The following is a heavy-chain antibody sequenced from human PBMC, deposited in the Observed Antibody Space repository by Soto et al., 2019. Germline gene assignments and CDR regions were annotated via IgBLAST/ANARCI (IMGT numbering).Heavy chain of an antibody. CDR2: IYPGDSDT. J-gene: IGHJ4*02. V-gene: IGHV5-51*01. D-gene: IGHD2-15*01. CDR1: GYSFTSYW. CDR3: ARHRRLYDIVVVVAAPTDFDY. Sequence: GESLKISCKGSGYSFTSYWIGWVRQMPGKGLEWMGIIYPGDSDTRYSPSFQGQVTISADKSISTAYLQWSSLKASDTAMYYCARHRRLYDIVVVVAAPTDFDYWGQGTLVTVSS.